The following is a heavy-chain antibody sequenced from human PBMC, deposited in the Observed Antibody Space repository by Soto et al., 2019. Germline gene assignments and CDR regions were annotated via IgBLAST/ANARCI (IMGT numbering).Heavy chain of an antibody. CDR3: ATGPTSLTMVRGVIPFDP. Sequence: GASVKVSCKASGYTFTSYGISWVRQAPGQRLEWMGWINAGKGNTKYSQKFQGRVTMTGDTSTSTAYMELSSLRSEDTAVYYCATGPTSLTMVRGVIPFDPWGQGTLVTVSS. D-gene: IGHD3-10*01. V-gene: IGHV1-18*01. CDR2: INAGKGNT. J-gene: IGHJ5*02. CDR1: GYTFTSYG.